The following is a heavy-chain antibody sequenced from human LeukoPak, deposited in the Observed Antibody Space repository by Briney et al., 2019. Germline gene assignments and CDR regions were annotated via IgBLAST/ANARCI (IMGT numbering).Heavy chain of an antibody. CDR2: IRYDGSNK. V-gene: IGHV3-30*02. J-gene: IGHJ6*03. CDR1: GFTFSSYG. D-gene: IGHD3-10*01. Sequence: GGSLRLSCAASGFTFSSYGMHWVRQAPGKGLEWVAFIRYDGSNKYYADSVKGRFTISRDNSKNTLYLQMNSLRAEDTAVYYCAKDARDYYYYMDVWGKGTTVTISS. CDR3: AKDARDYYYYMDV.